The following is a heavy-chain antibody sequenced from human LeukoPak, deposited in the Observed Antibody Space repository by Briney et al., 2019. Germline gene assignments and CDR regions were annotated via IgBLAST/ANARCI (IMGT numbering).Heavy chain of an antibody. CDR3: AKLWEHDYGDY. Sequence: GGSLRLSCAASGFTVSSNYMSWVRQAPGKGLEWVSVIFSASRIFYADSVKGRFTISRDTSKNTLYLQMNSPRAEDTAVYYCAKLWEHDYGDYWGQGTRVTVSS. J-gene: IGHJ4*02. CDR2: IFSASRI. V-gene: IGHV3-53*01. CDR1: GFTVSSNY. D-gene: IGHD1/OR15-1a*01.